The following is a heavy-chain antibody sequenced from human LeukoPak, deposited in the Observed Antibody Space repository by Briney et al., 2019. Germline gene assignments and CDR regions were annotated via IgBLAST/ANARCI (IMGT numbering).Heavy chain of an antibody. D-gene: IGHD6-6*01. CDR2: IYNSEST. J-gene: IGHJ5*02. CDR3: ARVKGSNWFDP. V-gene: IGHV4-59*01. CDR1: GVSISIYY. Sequence: PSETLSLTCTVSGVSISIYYCSWVRQPPGKGLEWIGYIYNSESTYYNPSLKSRVTISLDTSKNQFSLRLNSVTAADTAVYYCARVKGSNWFDPWGQGTLVTVSS.